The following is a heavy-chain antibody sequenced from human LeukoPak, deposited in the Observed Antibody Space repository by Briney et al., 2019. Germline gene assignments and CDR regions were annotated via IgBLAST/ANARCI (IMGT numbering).Heavy chain of an antibody. J-gene: IGHJ6*02. CDR3: ARGRNYYYDSSGKGYYYGMDV. Sequence: ASETLSLTCAVYGGSFSGYYWSWIRQPPGKGLEWIGEINHSRSTNYNPSLKSRVTISVDTSKNQFSLKLSSVPAADTAVYYCARGRNYYYDSSGKGYYYGMDVWGQGTTVTVSS. CDR2: INHSRST. V-gene: IGHV4-34*01. CDR1: GGSFSGYY. D-gene: IGHD3-22*01.